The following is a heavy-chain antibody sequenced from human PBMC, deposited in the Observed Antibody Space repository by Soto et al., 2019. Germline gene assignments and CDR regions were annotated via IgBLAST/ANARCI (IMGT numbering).Heavy chain of an antibody. CDR2: SYPGDSET. Sequence: GESLKISCKGSGYSFTSYWIGWVRQMPGKGLEWMGTSYPGDSETTYSPSFQGQVTISADKSIRTAHLQWTSLKASDTAMYYCARLDSSGYLLVDYWGQGTLVTVSS. V-gene: IGHV5-51*01. D-gene: IGHD3-22*01. CDR3: ARLDSSGYLLVDY. J-gene: IGHJ4*02. CDR1: GYSFTSYW.